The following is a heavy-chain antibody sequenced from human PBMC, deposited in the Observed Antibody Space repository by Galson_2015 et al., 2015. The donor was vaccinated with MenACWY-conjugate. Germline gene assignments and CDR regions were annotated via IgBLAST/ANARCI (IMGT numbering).Heavy chain of an antibody. J-gene: IGHJ4*02. CDR1: GFSFSTYP. D-gene: IGHD3-9*01. Sequence: SLRLSCAASGFSFSTYPLNWVRQAPGKGLEWLSYIGRSGSPIYYADSVKGRFTIPRDNAKNSLYLQMNSLRDEDTAVYYCARDRPDYDVLTGSFEYWGQGTLVTVSS. CDR3: ARDRPDYDVLTGSFEY. CDR2: IGRSGSPI. V-gene: IGHV3-48*02.